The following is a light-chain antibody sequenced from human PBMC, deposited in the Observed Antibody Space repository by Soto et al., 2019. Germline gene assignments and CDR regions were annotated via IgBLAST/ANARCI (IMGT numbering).Light chain of an antibody. CDR1: SSDVGAHDL. V-gene: IGLV2-14*01. CDR3: SSYTTSTTVV. CDR2: GVS. Sequence: QSVLTQPASVSGSPGQSITISCTGTSSDVGAHDLVSWYQHHPGKAPRLMIYGVSNRPSGVSNRFSGSKSGNTASLTISGLQAEDEADYYCSSYTTSTTVVFGGGTKLTVL. J-gene: IGLJ2*01.